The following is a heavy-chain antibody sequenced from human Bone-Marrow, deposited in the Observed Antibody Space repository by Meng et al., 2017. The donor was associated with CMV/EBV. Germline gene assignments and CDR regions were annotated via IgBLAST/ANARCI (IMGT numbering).Heavy chain of an antibody. CDR3: ARRARGGFSFDP. CDR1: GYSFTSLW. J-gene: IGHJ5*02. CDR2: IYPGDSDT. Sequence: GGSLRLSCTGTGYSFTSLWIGWVRQMPGKGLEWMGIIYPGDSDTRYSPSFQGQVTISADKSISTAYLQWSSLKASDTAMYYCARRARGGFSFDPWGQGTLVTVPS. D-gene: IGHD3-10*01. V-gene: IGHV5-51*01.